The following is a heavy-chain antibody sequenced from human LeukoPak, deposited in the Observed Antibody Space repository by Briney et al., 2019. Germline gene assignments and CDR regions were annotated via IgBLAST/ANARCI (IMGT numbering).Heavy chain of an antibody. Sequence: GAPVKVSCKASGYTFTSYGISWVRQAPGQGLEWMGWISAYNGNTNYAQKFQGRVTITRDTSASTAYMELSSLRSEDTAVYYCARVWGGAAAGTGFDYWGQGTLVTVSS. CDR1: GYTFTSYG. D-gene: IGHD6-13*01. CDR2: ISAYNGNT. J-gene: IGHJ4*02. CDR3: ARVWGGAAAGTGFDY. V-gene: IGHV1-18*01.